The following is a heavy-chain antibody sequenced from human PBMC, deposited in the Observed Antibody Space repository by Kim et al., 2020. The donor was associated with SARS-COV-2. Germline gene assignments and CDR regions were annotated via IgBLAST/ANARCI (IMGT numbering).Heavy chain of an antibody. D-gene: IGHD3-10*01. J-gene: IGHJ6*02. CDR3: ANSFLMVRGVIPLYGMDV. CDR2: IYYSGST. V-gene: IGHV4-61*01. Sequence: SETLSLTCTVSGGSVSSGSYYWSWIRQPPGKGLEWIGYIYYSGSTNYNPSLKSRVTISVDTSKNQFSLKLSSVTAADTAVYYCANSFLMVRGVIPLYGMDVWGQGTTVTVSS. CDR1: GGSVSSGSYY.